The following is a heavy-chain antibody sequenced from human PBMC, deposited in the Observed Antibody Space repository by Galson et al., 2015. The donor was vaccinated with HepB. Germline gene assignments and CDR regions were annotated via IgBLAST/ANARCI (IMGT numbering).Heavy chain of an antibody. D-gene: IGHD3-16*01. CDR1: GFAFDSRA. V-gene: IGHV3-23*01. J-gene: IGHJ5*01. CDR2: ITGKGDST. Sequence: SLRLSCAASGFAFDSRAMSWVRQAPGRGLEWISGITGKGDSTFYADSVKGRFTVSKDNSNNMLFLQMNSLRAEDAGLYFCAKGYGLFDSWGQGILVTVSS. CDR3: AKGYGLFDS.